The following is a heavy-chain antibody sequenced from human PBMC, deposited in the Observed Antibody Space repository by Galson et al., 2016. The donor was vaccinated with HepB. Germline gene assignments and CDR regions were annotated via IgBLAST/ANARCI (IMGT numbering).Heavy chain of an antibody. D-gene: IGHD1-26*01. CDR2: IQHTGST. CDR1: GGSVSSGTHY. J-gene: IGHJ6*02. CDR3: ARWDYYYGMDA. V-gene: IGHV4-61*03. Sequence: ETLSLTCIASGGSVSSGTHYWNWIRQTPGTGLEWIGYIQHTGSTKYNPSLKSQVTISVDTSKAHFSLNLRSVTAADTAVYYCARWDYYYGMDAWGQGTTVTVSS.